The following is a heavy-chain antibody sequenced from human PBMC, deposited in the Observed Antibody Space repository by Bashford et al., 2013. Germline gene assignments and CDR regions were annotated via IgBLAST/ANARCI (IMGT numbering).Heavy chain of an antibody. CDR3: ARDLWEHPEPGVFDL. J-gene: IGHJ2*01. Sequence: SSETLSLTCAVYGGSFSGYYWSWIRQPPGKGLEWIGEINHSGSTNYNPSLKSRVTISVDTSKNQFSLKLSSVTAADTAVYYCARDLWEHPEPGVFDLWGRGTLVTVSS. V-gene: IGHV4-34*01. D-gene: IGHD1/OR15-1a*01. CDR2: INHSGST. CDR1: GGSFSGYY.